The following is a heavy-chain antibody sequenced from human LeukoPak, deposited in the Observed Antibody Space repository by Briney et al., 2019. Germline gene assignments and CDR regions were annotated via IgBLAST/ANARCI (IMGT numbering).Heavy chain of an antibody. Sequence: SETLSLTCTVSGGSISSSGYYWGWIRQPPGKGLEWIGSIYYTGSTYLNPSLRSRLTISVDTSKDQFSLTLSSVTAADTAVYYCTTRDQIGSYSDHWGQGALVTVSS. CDR2: IYYTGST. D-gene: IGHD1-26*01. CDR3: TTRDQIGSYSDH. J-gene: IGHJ4*02. CDR1: GGSISSSGYY. V-gene: IGHV4-39*01.